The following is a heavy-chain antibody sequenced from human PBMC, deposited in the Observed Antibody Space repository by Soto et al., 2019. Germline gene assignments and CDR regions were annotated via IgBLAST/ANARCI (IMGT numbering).Heavy chain of an antibody. CDR3: ARGDCSGGSCSSIDP. CDR1: GGTFSSYT. CDR2: IIPILGIA. Sequence: QVQLVQSGAEVKKPGSSVKVSCKASGGTFSSYTISWVRQAPGQGLEWMGRIIPILGIANYAQKFQGRVTITADKSTSTAYMELSSLRSEDTAVYYCARGDCSGGSCSSIDPWGQGTLVTVSS. V-gene: IGHV1-69*02. J-gene: IGHJ5*02. D-gene: IGHD2-15*01.